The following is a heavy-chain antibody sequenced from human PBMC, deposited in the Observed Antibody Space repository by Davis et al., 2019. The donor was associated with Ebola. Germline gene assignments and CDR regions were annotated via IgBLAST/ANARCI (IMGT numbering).Heavy chain of an antibody. CDR2: IWYDGSNK. D-gene: IGHD3-16*01. CDR3: AKPYLYGVDY. V-gene: IGHV3-30*02. Sequence: GESLKISCAASGFTFSSYGMHWVRQAPGKGLEWVAVIWYDGSNKYYADSVKGRFTISRDNSKNTLYLQMNSLRPEDTALYYCAKPYLYGVDYWGQGTLVTVSS. J-gene: IGHJ4*02. CDR1: GFTFSSYG.